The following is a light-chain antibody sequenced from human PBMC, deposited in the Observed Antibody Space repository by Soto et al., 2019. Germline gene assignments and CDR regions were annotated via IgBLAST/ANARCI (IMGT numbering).Light chain of an antibody. CDR3: QQYGSSPRT. Sequence: EIVLSQSPGPLSLSPGERATLSCRASQSISSNLAWYQQKPGQAPRRLIYGASTRATGTPDRFSGSGSGTDFTLTISRLEPEDFAVYYCQQYGSSPRTFGQGTKVEIK. V-gene: IGKV3-20*01. J-gene: IGKJ1*01. CDR2: GAS. CDR1: QSISSN.